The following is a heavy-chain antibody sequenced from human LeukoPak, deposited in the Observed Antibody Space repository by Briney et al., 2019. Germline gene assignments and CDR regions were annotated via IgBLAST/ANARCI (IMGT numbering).Heavy chain of an antibody. CDR3: ARGLHDRSWYGAY. V-gene: IGHV3-30*04. CDR1: GFTFSDYT. D-gene: IGHD6-13*01. CDR2: LPPDGSYQ. Sequence: GRSLRLSCAASGFTFSDYTMQWVRQAPGKGLEWVALLPPDGSYQYYADSLKGRFTISRDNFKNALYLQMNSLRLEDTAVYYCARGLHDRSWYGAYWGQGTLLSVSS. J-gene: IGHJ4*02.